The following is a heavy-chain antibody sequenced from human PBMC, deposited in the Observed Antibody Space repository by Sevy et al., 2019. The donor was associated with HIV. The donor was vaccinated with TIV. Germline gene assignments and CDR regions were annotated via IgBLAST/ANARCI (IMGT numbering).Heavy chain of an antibody. D-gene: IGHD6-13*01. CDR2: IYTGGST. CDR1: GFTISTNY. V-gene: IGHV3-53*01. J-gene: IGHJ5*02. CDR3: ASRIAATGRGEFDN. Sequence: GGSLRLSCAASGFTISTNYMSWVRQAPGKGLEWVSIIYTGGSTYYTDSVRGRFTISRDNSKNTLYLQMNSLRAEDTAVYFCASRIAATGRGEFDNWGQRTLVTVSS.